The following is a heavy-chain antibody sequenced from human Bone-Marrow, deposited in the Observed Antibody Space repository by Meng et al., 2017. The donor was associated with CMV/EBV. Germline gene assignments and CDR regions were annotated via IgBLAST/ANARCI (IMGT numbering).Heavy chain of an antibody. CDR1: GYSFASYW. D-gene: IGHD4-23*01. CDR2: IYPAESEI. Sequence: KVSCKGSGYSFASYWIGWVRQLPGKGLEWMAIIYPAESEIRYSPSFQGQVSVSADRSTSTAYLQWSSLKASDTAMYYCARHGGNSGAWGQGTLVNVSS. CDR3: ARHGGNSGA. J-gene: IGHJ5*02. V-gene: IGHV5-51*01.